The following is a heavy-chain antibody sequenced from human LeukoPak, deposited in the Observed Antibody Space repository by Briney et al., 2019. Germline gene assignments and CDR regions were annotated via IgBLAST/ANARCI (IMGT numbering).Heavy chain of an antibody. J-gene: IGHJ4*02. Sequence: ASVKVSRKASDYTFSRYGISWVRQAPGQGLEWMGWISAYNGNTNHAQKLQDRVTMTTDTSTSTAYMELRSLRSDDTAVYYCARARSRGYSYGYFYWGQGTLVTVSS. D-gene: IGHD5-18*01. V-gene: IGHV1-18*01. CDR3: ARARSRGYSYGYFY. CDR2: ISAYNGNT. CDR1: DYTFSRYG.